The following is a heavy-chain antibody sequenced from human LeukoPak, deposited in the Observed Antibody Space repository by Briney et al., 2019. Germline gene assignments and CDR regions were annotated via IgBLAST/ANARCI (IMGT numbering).Heavy chain of an antibody. CDR2: INHSGST. D-gene: IGHD3-22*01. V-gene: IGHV4-34*01. J-gene: IGHJ4*02. CDR3: AASEGNYYDGSGYYSVPIDY. CDR1: GGSFSGYY. Sequence: SETLSLTCAVYGGSFSGYYWSWIRQPPGKGLEWIGEINHSGSTNYNPSLKSRVTISVDTSKNQFSLKLSSVTAADTAVYYCAASEGNYYDGSGYYSVPIDYWGQGTLVTVSS.